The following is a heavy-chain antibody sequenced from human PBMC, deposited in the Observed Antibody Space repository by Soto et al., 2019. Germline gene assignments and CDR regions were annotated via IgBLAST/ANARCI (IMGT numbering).Heavy chain of an antibody. CDR3: ARVISGYVDNGDYPRWYFDL. V-gene: IGHV1-69*01. D-gene: IGHD4-17*01. J-gene: IGHJ2*01. Sequence: QVQLVQSGAEVKKPGSSVKVSCKASGGTFSSYAISWVRQAPGQGLAWMGGIIPIFGTANYAQKFKGRVTINADESTSPAYMEHSSQRSEDTAVYYCARVISGYVDNGDYPRWYFDLWGRGTLLTVSS. CDR2: IIPIFGTA. CDR1: GGTFSSYA.